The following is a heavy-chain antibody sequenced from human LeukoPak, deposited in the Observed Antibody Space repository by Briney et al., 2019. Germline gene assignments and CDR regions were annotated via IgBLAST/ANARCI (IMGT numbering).Heavy chain of an antibody. J-gene: IGHJ6*03. Sequence: GGSLRLSCVASGFTFSSYGMSWVRQAPGKGLEWVSGISGSGDSTYYADSVKGRFTISRDNSKNTLYMQMNSLRAEDTAVYYCAKGSRDVYRAGYYMHVWGKGTTVTIPS. CDR3: AKGSRDVYRAGYYMHV. CDR2: ISGSGDST. D-gene: IGHD5-24*01. CDR1: GFTFSSYG. V-gene: IGHV3-23*01.